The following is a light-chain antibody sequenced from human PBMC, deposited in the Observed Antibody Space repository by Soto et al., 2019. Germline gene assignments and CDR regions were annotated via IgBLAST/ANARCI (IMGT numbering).Light chain of an antibody. V-gene: IGLV2-14*01. CDR3: FSHRSGDSHV. J-gene: IGLJ1*01. CDR1: ISDIGAYNY. CDR2: GVT. Sequence: ALTQPASVSGSPGQSITISCTGTISDIGAYNYVSWYQQYPGKAPKLMICGVTNRPSGVSNRFSGSKTGNTASLTISGLQAEDEADYYCFSHRSGDSHVFGTGTKVTVL.